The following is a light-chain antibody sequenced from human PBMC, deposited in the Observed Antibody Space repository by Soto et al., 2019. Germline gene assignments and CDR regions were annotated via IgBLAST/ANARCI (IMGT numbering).Light chain of an antibody. V-gene: IGLV2-14*01. J-gene: IGLJ7*01. CDR3: SSYTASTTPV. CDR1: SSDIGTYTF. CDR2: EVS. Sequence: QSALTQPASVSGSPGQSITISCTGTSSDIGTYTFVSWYQHHPGKAPKLMLYEVSYRPSGVSDRFSGSKSGNTASLTIYGLQAEDEAHYYCSSYTASTTPVFGGGTQLTVL.